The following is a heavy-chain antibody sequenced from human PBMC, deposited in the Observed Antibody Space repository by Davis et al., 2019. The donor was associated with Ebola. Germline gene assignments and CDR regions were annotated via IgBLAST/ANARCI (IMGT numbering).Heavy chain of an antibody. J-gene: IGHJ5*02. V-gene: IGHV3-23*01. CDR2: ISGNGVST. Sequence: PGGSLRLSCVASGFTFSNYGMSWVRQRPGKGLEWVSSISGNGVSTLYGSALKGRSTIAREKSKNTVYIQMSSLKADDTAIYYCAKHMTIAGTTWFDPWGQGTLVTATS. CDR3: AKHMTIAGTTWFDP. D-gene: IGHD6-13*01. CDR1: GFTFSNYG.